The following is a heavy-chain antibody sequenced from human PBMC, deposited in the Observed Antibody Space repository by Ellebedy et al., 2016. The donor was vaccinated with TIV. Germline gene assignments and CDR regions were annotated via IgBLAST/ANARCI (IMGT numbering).Heavy chain of an antibody. CDR3: ARDYYGSGGAFDY. CDR1: GFTFSSYA. Sequence: GESLKISXAASGFTFSSYAMHWVRQAPGKGLEWVAVISYDGSNKYYADSVKGRFTISRDNSKNTLYLQMNSLRAEDTAVYYCARDYYGSGGAFDYWGQGTLVTVSS. J-gene: IGHJ4*02. D-gene: IGHD3-10*01. CDR2: ISYDGSNK. V-gene: IGHV3-30-3*01.